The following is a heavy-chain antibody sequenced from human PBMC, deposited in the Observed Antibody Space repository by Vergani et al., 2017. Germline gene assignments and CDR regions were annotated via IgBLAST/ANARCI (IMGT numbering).Heavy chain of an antibody. CDR1: GASITSGSFY. V-gene: IGHV4-61*02. D-gene: IGHD3-9*01. CDR3: ARNDILTGYYYYGMDV. Sequence: QVHLNEAGPGLVKPSQTLSLTCTVSGASITSGSFYWSWIRQPAGKGLEWIGRIHASGTKNYNPSLRSRVTLSVDTSKNQLSLKMISMTAADTAVYYCARNDILTGYYYYGMDVWGQGTTVTVSS. CDR2: IHASGTK. J-gene: IGHJ6*02.